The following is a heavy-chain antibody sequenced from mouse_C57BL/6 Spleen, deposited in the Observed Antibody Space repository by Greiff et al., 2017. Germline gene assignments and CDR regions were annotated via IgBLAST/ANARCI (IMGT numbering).Heavy chain of an antibody. D-gene: IGHD3-2*02. Sequence: VQLQQSGPELVKPGASVKISCKASGYTFTDYYMNWVKQSHGKSLEWIGDINPNNGGTSYNQKFKGKATLTVDKSSSTAYMELRSLTSEDSAVYYCARSGGLGDSSGCFDYWGQGTTLTVSS. CDR1: GYTFTDYY. J-gene: IGHJ2*01. V-gene: IGHV1-26*01. CDR3: ARSGGLGDSSGCFDY. CDR2: INPNNGGT.